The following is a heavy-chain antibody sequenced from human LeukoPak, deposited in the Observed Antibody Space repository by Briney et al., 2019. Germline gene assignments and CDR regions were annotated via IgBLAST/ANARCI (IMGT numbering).Heavy chain of an antibody. V-gene: IGHV3-48*01. CDR3: ASRPRHSNYGAGIRD. CDR1: GFTFSSYS. J-gene: IGHJ4*02. Sequence: SGGSLRLSCAASGFTFSSYSMNWVRQAPGKGLEWVSYISSSSSTIYYADSVKGRFTISRDNAKNSLYLQMNSLRAEDTAVYYCASRPRHSNYGAGIRDGGQGPLVTVSS. D-gene: IGHD3-10*01. CDR2: ISSSSSTI.